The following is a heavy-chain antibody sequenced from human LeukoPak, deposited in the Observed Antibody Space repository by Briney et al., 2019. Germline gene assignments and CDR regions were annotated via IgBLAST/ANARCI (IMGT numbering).Heavy chain of an antibody. D-gene: IGHD3-10*01. V-gene: IGHV4-39*01. CDR3: ARLRTGYYFHY. CDR2: IYYSGTT. J-gene: IGHJ4*02. Sequence: SETLSLTCTVSDGSISSSSYYWGWIRQPPGKGLEWIGNIYYSGTTYYNSSLKSRVTISVDTSKNQFSLKLSSVTAADTAVYYCARLRTGYYFHYWGQGTLVTVSS. CDR1: DGSISSSSYY.